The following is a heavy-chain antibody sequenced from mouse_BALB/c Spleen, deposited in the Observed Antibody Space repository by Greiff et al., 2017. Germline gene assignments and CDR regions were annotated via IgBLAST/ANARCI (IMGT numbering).Heavy chain of an antibody. CDR3: DRQGNYPDYYAMDY. CDR2: ISNGGGST. CDR1: GFTFSSYT. J-gene: IGHJ4*01. Sequence: EVQLVESGGGLVQPGGSLKLSCAASGFTFSSYTMSWVRQTPEKRLEWVAYISNGGGSTYYPDTVKGRFTISRDNAKNTLYLQMSSLKSEDTAMYDCDRQGNYPDYYAMDYWGQGTSVTVSS. D-gene: IGHD2-1*01. V-gene: IGHV5-12-2*01.